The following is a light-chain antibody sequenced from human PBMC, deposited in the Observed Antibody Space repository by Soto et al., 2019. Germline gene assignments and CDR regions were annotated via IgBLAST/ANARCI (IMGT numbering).Light chain of an antibody. CDR2: EVS. CDR3: SSYTSGNHVV. CDR1: SSDVGRYKY. J-gene: IGLJ2*01. V-gene: IGLV2-14*01. Sequence: QSVLTQPASVSGSPGQSITISCTGTSSDVGRYKYVSWYQQHPGKVPKLMIYEVSNRPSGVSNRFSGSKSGNTASLTISGLQAEDEADYYCSSYTSGNHVVFGGGTKLTVL.